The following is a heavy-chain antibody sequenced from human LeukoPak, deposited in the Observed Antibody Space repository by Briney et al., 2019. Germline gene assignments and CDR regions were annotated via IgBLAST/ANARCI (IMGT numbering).Heavy chain of an antibody. V-gene: IGHV1-46*01. Sequence: PSVKVSCKASGYTFTSYYMHWVRQAPGQGLEWMGIINPSGGSTSYAQKFQGRVTMTRDTSTSTVYMELSSLRSEDTAVYYCARDALRSESRGATFDYWGQGTLVTVSS. CDR2: INPSGGST. CDR1: GYTFTSYY. J-gene: IGHJ4*02. D-gene: IGHD1-26*01. CDR3: ARDALRSESRGATFDY.